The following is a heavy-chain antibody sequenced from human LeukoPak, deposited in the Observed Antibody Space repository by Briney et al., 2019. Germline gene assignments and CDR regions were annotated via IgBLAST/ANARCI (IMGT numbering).Heavy chain of an antibody. CDR1: GYTFTSYA. V-gene: IGHV1-3*01. J-gene: IGHJ4*02. D-gene: IGHD4-23*01. CDR2: INAGNGNT. CDR3: ARDWSWGGNKDYFDY. Sequence: GGSLRLSCAASGYTFTSYAMHWVRQAPGQRLEWMGWINAGNGNTKYSQKFQGRVTITRDTSASTAYMELSSLRSEDTAVYYCARDWSWGGNKDYFDYWGQGTLVTVSS.